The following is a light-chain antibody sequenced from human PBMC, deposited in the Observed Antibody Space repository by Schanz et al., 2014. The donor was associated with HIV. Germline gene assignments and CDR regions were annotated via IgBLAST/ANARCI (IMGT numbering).Light chain of an antibody. J-gene: IGKJ1*01. CDR2: AAS. CDR1: QDINTY. Sequence: AIRMTQSPSSLSASTGDRVTITCRASQDINTYLVWYQQKPGKAPKALIYAASTLQSGVPSRFSGSGSGTDFTLTISGLQSEDFAIYYCQQYNNYPLTFGLGTKVAIK. V-gene: IGKV1-8*01. CDR3: QQYNNYPLT.